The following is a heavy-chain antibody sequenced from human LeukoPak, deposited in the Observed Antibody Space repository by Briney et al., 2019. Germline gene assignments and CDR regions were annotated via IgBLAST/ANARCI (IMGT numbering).Heavy chain of an antibody. CDR2: IRYDRRNQ. CDR3: ARDSGNYLDAFDI. V-gene: IGHV3-30*02. J-gene: IGHJ3*02. Sequence: GGSLRLSCAASGFTFSSYGMHWVRQAPGKGLEWVAFIRYDRRNQYYADSVRGRFTISRDNAKNSLYLQMNSLRAEDTAVYYCARDSGNYLDAFDIWGQGTMVTVSS. CDR1: GFTFSSYG. D-gene: IGHD1-7*01.